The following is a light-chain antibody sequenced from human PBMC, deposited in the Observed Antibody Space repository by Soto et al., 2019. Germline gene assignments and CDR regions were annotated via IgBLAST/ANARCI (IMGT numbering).Light chain of an antibody. CDR3: SSYTSSSTYV. V-gene: IGLV2-14*01. CDR2: EVS. CDR1: SSDVGGYNY. J-gene: IGLJ1*01. Sequence: QSVLTAAASVSGSPGPSITVSCTGTSSDVGGYNYVSWYQQHPGKAPKLMIYEVSNRPSGVSNRFSGSKSGNTASLTISGLQAEDEADYYCSSYTSSSTYVFGTGTKVTVL.